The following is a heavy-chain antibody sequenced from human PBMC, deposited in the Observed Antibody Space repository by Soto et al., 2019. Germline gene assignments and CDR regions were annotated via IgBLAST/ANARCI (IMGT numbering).Heavy chain of an antibody. CDR2: IYYSGST. Sequence: PSETLSLTCTVSGGSISSSSYYWGWIRQPPGKGLEWIGSIYYSGSTYYNPSLKSRVTISVDTSKNQFSLKLSSVTAADTAVYYCARGGTIFGVVIPYYYYYMDVWGKGTTVTVSS. D-gene: IGHD3-3*01. V-gene: IGHV4-39*01. CDR3: ARGGTIFGVVIPYYYYYMDV. J-gene: IGHJ6*03. CDR1: GGSISSSSYY.